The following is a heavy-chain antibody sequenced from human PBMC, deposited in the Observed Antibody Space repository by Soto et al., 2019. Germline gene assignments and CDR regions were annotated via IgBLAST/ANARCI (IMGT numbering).Heavy chain of an antibody. CDR3: ARVGHYDILTGYYYYYGMDV. CDR1: GFTFSSYS. J-gene: IGHJ6*02. Sequence: PGGSLRLSCAASGFTFSSYSMNWVRQAPGKGLEWVSSISSSSSYIYYADSVKGRFTISRDNAKNSLYLQMNSLRAEDTAVYYCARVGHYDILTGYYYYYGMDVWGQGTTVTVSS. V-gene: IGHV3-21*01. CDR2: ISSSSSYI. D-gene: IGHD3-9*01.